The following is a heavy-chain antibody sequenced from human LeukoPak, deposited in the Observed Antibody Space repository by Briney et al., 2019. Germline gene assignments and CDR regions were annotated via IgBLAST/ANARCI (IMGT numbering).Heavy chain of an antibody. V-gene: IGHV4-59*01. CDR3: ARAGWSHGWFDP. CDR2: IYYSGST. J-gene: IGHJ5*02. Sequence: KPSETLSLTCTVSGGSISSYYWSWIRQPPGKGLEWIGYIYYSGSTNYNPSLKSRVTISVDTSKDQFSLKLSSVTAADTAVYYCARAGWSHGWFDPWGQGTLVTVSS. CDR1: GGSISSYY. D-gene: IGHD2-8*01.